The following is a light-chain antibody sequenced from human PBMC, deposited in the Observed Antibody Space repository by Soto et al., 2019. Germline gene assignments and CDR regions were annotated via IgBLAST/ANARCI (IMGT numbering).Light chain of an antibody. CDR1: QSLGKD. V-gene: IGKV3-15*01. CDR2: GAS. CDR3: QQYNNWPRT. Sequence: EIVLTQSPVALSVSPGEGATLSCWASQSLGKDVAWYQQRPGQAPRLLIYGASTRAPGIPARFRGSGSGTDFTLTIIGLLSEDFALYYCQQYNNWPRTFGQGTKVDIK. J-gene: IGKJ1*01.